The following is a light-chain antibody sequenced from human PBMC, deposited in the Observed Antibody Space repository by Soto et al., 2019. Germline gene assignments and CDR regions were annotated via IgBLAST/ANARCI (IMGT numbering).Light chain of an antibody. V-gene: IGLV2-14*01. CDR3: SSYTSGRDVYV. CDR2: EVS. Sequence: QSALTQPASVSGSPGQSITISCTGTSSDVGSYHYVSWFQQHPGKAPKLIIFEVSDRPSGVSTRFSGSKSGDTASLTISGLQADDEADYYCSSYTSGRDVYVF. CDR1: SSDVGSYHY. J-gene: IGLJ1*01.